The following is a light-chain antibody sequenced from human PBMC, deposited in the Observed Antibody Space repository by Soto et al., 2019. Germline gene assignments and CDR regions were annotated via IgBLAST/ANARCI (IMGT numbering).Light chain of an antibody. Sequence: AIRMSQSPSSLSASTVDRVTITCRACQGISSYLSWYQQKPGKAPTLLIYAASTLQSGVQSRFSCSGSGTDFTLTIIGLQSEDFANYYWQQYYSYPYSFGQSTKMEIK. J-gene: IGKJ2*01. CDR2: AAS. V-gene: IGKV1-8*01. CDR3: QQYYSYPYS. CDR1: QGISSY.